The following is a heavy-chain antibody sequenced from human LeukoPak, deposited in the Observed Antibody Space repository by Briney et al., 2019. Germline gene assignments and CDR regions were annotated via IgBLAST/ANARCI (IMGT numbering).Heavy chain of an antibody. CDR1: GFTFSSYW. D-gene: IGHD3-22*01. CDR3: ARVIVVVITSYFDY. Sequence: GGSLRLSCVASGFTFSSYWMSWVRQAPGKGLEWVANIKQNGSEKYYVDSVKGRFTISRDNAKNSLYLQMNSLRAEDTAVYYCARVIVVVITSYFDYWGQGTLVTVSS. CDR2: IKQNGSEK. V-gene: IGHV3-7*01. J-gene: IGHJ4*02.